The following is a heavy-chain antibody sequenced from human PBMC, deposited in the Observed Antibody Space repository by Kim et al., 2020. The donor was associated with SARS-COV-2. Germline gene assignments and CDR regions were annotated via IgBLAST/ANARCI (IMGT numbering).Heavy chain of an antibody. D-gene: IGHD1-26*01. Sequence: SETLSLTCAVYGGSFSGYYWSWIRQPPGKGLEWIGEINHSGSTNYNPSLKSRVTISVDTSKNQFSLKLSSVTAADTAVYYCARGKRVGAHWFDPWGQGTLVTVSS. CDR2: INHSGST. J-gene: IGHJ5*02. CDR3: ARGKRVGAHWFDP. CDR1: GGSFSGYY. V-gene: IGHV4-34*01.